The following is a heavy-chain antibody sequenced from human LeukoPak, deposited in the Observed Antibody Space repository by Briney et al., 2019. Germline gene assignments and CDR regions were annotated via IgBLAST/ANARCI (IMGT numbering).Heavy chain of an antibody. CDR3: AARRGAAAGTDYFDY. CDR2: IRWKSGII. V-gene: IGHV3-9*03. Sequence: HPGRSLRLSCVASGFTFDDYGINWVRQVPGKGLEWVSGIRWKSGIIDYADSVKGRFTISRDTAKNSLYLQMNNLRVEDMALYYCAARRGAAAGTDYFDYWGQGTLVTVSS. D-gene: IGHD6-13*01. J-gene: IGHJ4*02. CDR1: GFTFDDYG.